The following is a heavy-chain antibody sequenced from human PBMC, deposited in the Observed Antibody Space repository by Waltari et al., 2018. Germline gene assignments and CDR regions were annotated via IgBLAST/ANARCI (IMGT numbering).Heavy chain of an antibody. Sequence: QVQLQESGPGLVKPSETLSLTCTVSGGSISSYYWSWIRQPPGKGLECIGYISTSGSTNCTPSLKSRVTISVDTSKNQFSLKLSSVTAADTAVYYCARYSNCGGDCLGAFDIWGQGTMVTVSS. CDR3: ARYSNCGGDCLGAFDI. J-gene: IGHJ3*02. CDR2: ISTSGST. CDR1: GGSISSYY. V-gene: IGHV4-4*09. D-gene: IGHD2-21*01.